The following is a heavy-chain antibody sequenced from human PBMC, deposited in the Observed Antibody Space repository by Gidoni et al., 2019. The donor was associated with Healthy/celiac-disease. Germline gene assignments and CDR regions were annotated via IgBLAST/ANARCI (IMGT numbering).Heavy chain of an antibody. J-gene: IGHJ6*02. CDR1: GYTFTVYY. V-gene: IGHV1-2*02. CDR2: INPNSGGT. Sequence: QVQLVQLGAEAKKPGASVKVSCKASGYTFTVYYMHWVRQAPGQGLEWMGWINPNSGGTNYAQKFQGRVTMTRDTSISTAYMELSRLRSDDTAVYYCARLGTGWLSVELAMDVWGQGTTVTVSS. D-gene: IGHD5-12*01. CDR3: ARLGTGWLSVELAMDV.